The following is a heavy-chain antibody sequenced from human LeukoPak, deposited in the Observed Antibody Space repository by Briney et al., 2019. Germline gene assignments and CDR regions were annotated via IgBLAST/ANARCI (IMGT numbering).Heavy chain of an antibody. J-gene: IGHJ6*03. V-gene: IGHV4-38-2*02. Sequence: SETLSLTCTVSGYSISSGYYWGWIRQPPGQGLEGIGSIYHSGSTYYNPSLKSRVTISVDTSKNQFSLKLSSVTAADTAVYYCARADYSSSWSHYYYYMDVWGKGTTVTVSS. CDR3: ARADYSSSWSHYYYYMDV. CDR1: GYSISSGYY. CDR2: IYHSGST. D-gene: IGHD6-13*01.